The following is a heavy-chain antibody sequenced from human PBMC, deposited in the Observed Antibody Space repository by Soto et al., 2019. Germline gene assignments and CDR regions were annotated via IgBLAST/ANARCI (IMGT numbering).Heavy chain of an antibody. J-gene: IGHJ4*02. D-gene: IGHD6-13*01. CDR1: GFTFDDHI. CDR3: AKLARGGSSWSDY. V-gene: IGHV3-9*01. Sequence: EVQLVESGGGLVQPGRSLRLSCAASGFTFDDHIMHWVRQAPGKGLEWVSGISWDSGSISYADSVKGRFTISRDNAKNSLYLQMNSLKTEDTALYYCAKLARGGSSWSDYWGQGTLVTVSS. CDR2: ISWDSGSI.